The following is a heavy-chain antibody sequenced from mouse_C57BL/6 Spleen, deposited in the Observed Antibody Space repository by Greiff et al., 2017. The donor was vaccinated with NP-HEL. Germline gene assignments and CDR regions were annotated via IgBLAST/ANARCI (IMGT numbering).Heavy chain of an antibody. Sequence: VKQRPGQGLEWIGDIYPGSGSTNYNEKFKSKATLTVDTSSSTAYMQLSSLTSEDSAVYYCANYYGSSYDAMDYWGQGTSVTVSS. CDR3: ANYYGSSYDAMDY. J-gene: IGHJ4*01. CDR2: IYPGSGST. D-gene: IGHD1-1*01. V-gene: IGHV1-55*01.